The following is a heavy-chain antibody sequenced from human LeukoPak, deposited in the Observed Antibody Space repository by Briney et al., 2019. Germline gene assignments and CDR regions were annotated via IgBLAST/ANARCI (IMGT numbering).Heavy chain of an antibody. V-gene: IGHV4-34*01. CDR2: INARGDT. Sequence: SETLSLTCAVYGWSFNDYYWNWIRQPPGKGLEWIGEINARGDTNFNPSLKSRVTISVDTSKSQFSLRLTSMIAADTAVYYCAKGQVPAARGYNWFDPWGQGTLVTVSS. CDR3: AKGQVPAARGYNWFDP. D-gene: IGHD2-2*01. J-gene: IGHJ5*02. CDR1: GWSFNDYY.